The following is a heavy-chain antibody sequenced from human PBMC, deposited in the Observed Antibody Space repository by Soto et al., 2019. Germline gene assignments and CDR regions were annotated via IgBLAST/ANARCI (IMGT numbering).Heavy chain of an antibody. Sequence: TGGSLRLSCAASGFTVSSNYMSWVRQAPGKGLEWVSVIYSGGSTYYADSVKGRFTISRDNSKNTLYLQMNSLRAEDTAFYYCARAPGFYGDFFDYWGQGTLVTVSS. CDR3: ARAPGFYGDFFDY. CDR2: IYSGGST. V-gene: IGHV3-53*01. D-gene: IGHD4-17*01. J-gene: IGHJ4*02. CDR1: GFTVSSNY.